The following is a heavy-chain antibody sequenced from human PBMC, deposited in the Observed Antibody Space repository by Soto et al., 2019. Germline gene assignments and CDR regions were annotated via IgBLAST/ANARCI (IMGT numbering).Heavy chain of an antibody. CDR2: ISYDGSNK. Sequence: QVQLVESGGGVVQPGRSLRLSCAASGFTFSSYGIHWVRQAPGKGLEWVAGISYDGSNKYYAESVKGRVTICRDNSQNTLVCQMNSRRADDTAVYYCAKDTYYFDSSCFYIFHYLRQGTLVAVSS. V-gene: IGHV3-30*18. CDR1: GFTFSSYG. D-gene: IGHD3-22*01. CDR3: AKDTYYFDSSCFYIFHY. J-gene: IGHJ4*02.